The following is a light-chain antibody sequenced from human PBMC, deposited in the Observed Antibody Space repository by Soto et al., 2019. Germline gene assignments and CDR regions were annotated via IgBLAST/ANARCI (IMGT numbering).Light chain of an antibody. V-gene: IGKV1-27*01. CDR1: QDISNY. CDR3: QKYNIALT. Sequence: DIQMTQSPSSLSASVGDRITITCRASQDISNYLAWYQQKPGKVPKLLIYSASTLQSGVPSRFSGSGSGTDFTLTISSLQPEDVATYFCQKYNIALTFGQGTRLESK. CDR2: SAS. J-gene: IGKJ5*01.